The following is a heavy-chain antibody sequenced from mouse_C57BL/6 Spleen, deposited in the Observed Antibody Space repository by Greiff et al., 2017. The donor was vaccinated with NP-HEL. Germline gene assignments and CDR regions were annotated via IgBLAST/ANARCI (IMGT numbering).Heavy chain of an antibody. J-gene: IGHJ4*01. CDR3: ALLFMITRAMDY. D-gene: IGHD2-4*01. V-gene: IGHV5-17*01. CDR1: GFTFSDYG. CDR2: ISSGSSTI. Sequence: EVQLVESGGGLVKPGGSLKLSCAASGFTFSDYGMHWVRQAPEKGLEWVAYISSGSSTIYYADTVKGRFTISRDNAKNTLFLQMTSLRSEDTAMYYCALLFMITRAMDYWGQGTSVTVSS.